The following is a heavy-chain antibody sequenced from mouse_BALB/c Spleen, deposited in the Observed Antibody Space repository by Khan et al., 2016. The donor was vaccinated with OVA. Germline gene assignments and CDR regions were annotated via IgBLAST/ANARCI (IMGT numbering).Heavy chain of an antibody. Sequence: VHLKESGPCLVKPSQSLSLTCTVTGYSIPSDYAWNWIRQFPGNKLEWMGYISYSGSTSYNPSLKSRISLTRDTSKNQFFLQLNSVTTEDTATYYCARSIMANWGQGTTLTVSS. CDR3: ARSIMAN. CDR2: ISYSGST. V-gene: IGHV3-2*02. J-gene: IGHJ2*01. CDR1: GYSIPSDYA.